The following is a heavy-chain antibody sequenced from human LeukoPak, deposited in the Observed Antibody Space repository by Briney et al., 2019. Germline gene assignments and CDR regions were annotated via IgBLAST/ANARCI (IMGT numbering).Heavy chain of an antibody. V-gene: IGHV4-34*01. J-gene: IGHJ5*02. D-gene: IGHD3-3*01. CDR2: INHSGST. CDR1: GGSFSGYY. Sequence: SETLSLTCAVYGGSFSGYYWSWIRQPPGKGLEWIGEINHSGSTNYNPSLKSRVTISVDTSKNQFSLKLSSVTAADTAVYYCARDDFWSGYDWFDPWGQGTLVTVSS. CDR3: ARDDFWSGYDWFDP.